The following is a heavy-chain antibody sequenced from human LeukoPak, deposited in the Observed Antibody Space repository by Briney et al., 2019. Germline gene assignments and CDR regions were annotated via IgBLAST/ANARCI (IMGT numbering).Heavy chain of an antibody. J-gene: IGHJ4*02. V-gene: IGHV4-38-2*02. Sequence: SETLSLTCTVSGYSISSGYYWGWIRQPPGKGLEWIGSIYFSGGTYYNASLKSRVTISVDTSKNQFSLKLSSVTAADTAVYYCARQTGSGLFSLPGGQGTLVTVSS. CDR3: ARQTGSGLFSLP. CDR1: GYSISSGYY. D-gene: IGHD3-10*01. CDR2: IYFSGGT.